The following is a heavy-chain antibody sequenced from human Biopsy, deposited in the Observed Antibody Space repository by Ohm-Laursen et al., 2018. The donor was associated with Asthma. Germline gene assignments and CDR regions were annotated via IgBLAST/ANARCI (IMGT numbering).Heavy chain of an antibody. D-gene: IGHD2-2*01. J-gene: IGHJ4*02. Sequence: SLRLSCAASGFTFSSYSMNWVRQAPGKGLEWVSSISSSSSYIYYADSVKGRFTISRDNAKNSPYLQMNSLRAEDTAVYYCARDGTDMNEAMPKDYWGQGTLVTVSS. CDR1: GFTFSSYS. CDR3: ARDGTDMNEAMPKDY. V-gene: IGHV3-21*01. CDR2: ISSSSSYI.